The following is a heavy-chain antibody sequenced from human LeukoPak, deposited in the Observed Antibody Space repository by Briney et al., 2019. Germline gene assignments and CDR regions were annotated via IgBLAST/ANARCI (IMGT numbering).Heavy chain of an antibody. CDR3: AHRTGFDY. D-gene: IGHD1-1*01. Sequence: GGSLRLSCAASGFPFSSYDMSWVRQAPGKGLQWVSTISDNGGGADYAGSVKGRFTISRDNSKSTLYLQMNNLRTDDTAVYYCAHRTGFDYWGQGTLVSVSS. CDR1: GFPFSSYD. J-gene: IGHJ4*02. V-gene: IGHV3-23*01. CDR2: ISDNGGGA.